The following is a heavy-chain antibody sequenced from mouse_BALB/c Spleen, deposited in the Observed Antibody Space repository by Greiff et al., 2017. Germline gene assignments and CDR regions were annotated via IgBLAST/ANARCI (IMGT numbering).Heavy chain of an antibody. J-gene: IGHJ2*01. CDR1: GFSLTSYG. V-gene: IGHV2-9*02. CDR3: ARAYYDYDVKDY. D-gene: IGHD2-4*01. Sequence: VQLKESGPGLVAPSQSLSITCTVSGFSLTSYGVHWVRQPPGKGLEWLGVIWAGGSTNYNSALMSRLSISKDNSKSQVFLKMNSLQTDDTAMYYCARAYYDYDVKDYWGQGTTLTVSS. CDR2: IWAGGST.